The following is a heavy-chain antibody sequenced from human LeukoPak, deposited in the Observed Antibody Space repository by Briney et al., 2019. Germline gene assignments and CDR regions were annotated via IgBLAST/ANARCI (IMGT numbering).Heavy chain of an antibody. D-gene: IGHD3-10*01. V-gene: IGHV3-49*03. CDR2: IRSKAYGGTT. J-gene: IGHJ4*02. CDR3: TRAPSLLWYGDPTQEDY. CDR1: GFTFGDYA. Sequence: GGSLRLSCTASGFTFGDYAMSWFRQAPGKGLEWVGFIRSKAYGGTTEYAASVKGRFTISRDDSKSIAYLQMNSLKTEDTAVYYCTRAPSLLWYGDPTQEDYWGQGTLVTVSS.